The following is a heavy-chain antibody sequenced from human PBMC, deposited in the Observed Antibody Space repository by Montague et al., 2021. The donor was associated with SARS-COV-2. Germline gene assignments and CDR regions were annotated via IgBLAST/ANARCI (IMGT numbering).Heavy chain of an antibody. D-gene: IGHD5-18*01. Sequence: SETLSLTCSVSGVSVNSGSHYWSWIRQPPGKGLEWIGYVYYSGTTKYNPSLQSRVSISLDTSNSQFSLSLRSVTSADSAVYFCAREARGYSYGVFPGFDYWGLGVLVTVSS. J-gene: IGHJ4*02. V-gene: IGHV4-61*01. CDR2: VYYSGTT. CDR3: AREARGYSYGVFPGFDY. CDR1: GVSVNSGSHY.